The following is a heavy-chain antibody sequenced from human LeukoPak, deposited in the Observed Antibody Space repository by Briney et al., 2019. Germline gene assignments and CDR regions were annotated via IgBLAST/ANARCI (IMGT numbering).Heavy chain of an antibody. CDR2: ISSNGGST. Sequence: GGSLRLPCAASGFTFSSYAMHWVRQAPGKGLEYVSGISSNGGSTYYANSVKGRFTVSRDNSKNTLYLQMGSLRAEDMAVYYCARGGVAVAGTLWYFDPWGRGTLSLSPQ. CDR1: GFTFSSYA. D-gene: IGHD6-19*01. J-gene: IGHJ2*01. V-gene: IGHV3-64*01. CDR3: ARGGVAVAGTLWYFDP.